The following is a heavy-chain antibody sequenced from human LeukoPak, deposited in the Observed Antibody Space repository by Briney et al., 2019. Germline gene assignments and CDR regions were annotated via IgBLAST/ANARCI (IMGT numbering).Heavy chain of an antibody. J-gene: IGHJ3*02. V-gene: IGHV3-30-3*01. CDR1: GFTFSSYA. D-gene: IGHD3-22*01. CDR3: AKDRYYYDSSGYFVNDAFDI. Sequence: PGGSLRLSCAASGFTFSSYAMHWVRQAPGKGLEWVAVISYDGSNKYYADSVKGRFTISRDNSKNTLYLQMNSLRAEDTAVYYCAKDRYYYDSSGYFVNDAFDIWGQGTMVTVSS. CDR2: ISYDGSNK.